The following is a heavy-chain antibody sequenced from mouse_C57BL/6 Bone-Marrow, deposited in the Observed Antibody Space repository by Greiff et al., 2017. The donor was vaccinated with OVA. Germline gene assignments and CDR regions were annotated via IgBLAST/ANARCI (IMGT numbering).Heavy chain of an antibody. V-gene: IGHV14-4*01. CDR2: IDPANGDT. J-gene: IGHJ2*01. CDR1: GFNFKDDY. D-gene: IGHD2-1*01. Sequence: VQLQQSGAELVRPGASVKLSCTASGFNFKDDYMHWVKQRPEQGLEWIGWIDPANGDTEYASKFQGKATITADTSSNTAYLQLSSLTSEDTAVYYCTSYGNFDYWGQGTTLTVSS. CDR3: TSYGNFDY.